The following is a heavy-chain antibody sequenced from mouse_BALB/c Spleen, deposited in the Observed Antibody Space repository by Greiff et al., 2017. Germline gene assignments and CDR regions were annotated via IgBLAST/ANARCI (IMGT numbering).Heavy chain of an antibody. CDR2: ISSGGSYT. V-gene: IGHV5-6*01. J-gene: IGHJ4*01. CDR1: GFTFSSYG. CDR3: ARHRHF. Sequence: EVQVVESGGDLVKPGGSLKLSCAASGFTFSSYGMSCVRQTPDKRLEWVATISSGGSYTYYPDSVKGRFTISRDNAKNTLYLQMSSLKSEDTAMYYCARHRHFLGQGTSVTVSS.